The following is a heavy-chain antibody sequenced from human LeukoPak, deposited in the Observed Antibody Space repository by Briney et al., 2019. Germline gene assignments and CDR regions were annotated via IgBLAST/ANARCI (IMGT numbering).Heavy chain of an antibody. CDR1: GFVFNNYG. Sequence: GGSLRLSCAASGFVFNNYGMHWVRQAPGKGLEWVAVIWTDRSKKSYADSVKGRFTFTRDNSKNMLYLQMDSLRADDTAVYYCARRSSGTSGLDYWGQGILVTVSS. V-gene: IGHV3-33*01. CDR2: IWTDRSKK. D-gene: IGHD1-26*01. J-gene: IGHJ4*02. CDR3: ARRSSGTSGLDY.